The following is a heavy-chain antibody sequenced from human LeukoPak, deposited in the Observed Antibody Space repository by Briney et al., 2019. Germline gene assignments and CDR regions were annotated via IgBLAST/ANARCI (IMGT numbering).Heavy chain of an antibody. V-gene: IGHV4-59*01. Sequence: PSETLSLICTVSGGSISSYYWSWLRQPPGKGLEWIGCIYYSGSTNYNPSLKSRVTISVDTSNNQFSLKLSSVTAADTAVYYCARVAIVRGVKDYYMDVWGKGTTVTVSS. J-gene: IGHJ6*03. CDR2: IYYSGST. CDR3: ARVAIVRGVKDYYMDV. D-gene: IGHD3-10*01. CDR1: GGSISSYY.